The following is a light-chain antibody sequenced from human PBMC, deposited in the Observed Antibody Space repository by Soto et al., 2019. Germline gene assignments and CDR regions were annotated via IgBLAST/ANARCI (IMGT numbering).Light chain of an antibody. CDR2: VNS. J-gene: IGLJ2*01. CDR1: SSNIGAGYD. CDR3: QSYDSSLSVV. Sequence: QSVLTQPPSVSGAPGQRVTISCTGSSSNIGAGYDVHWYQQLPGAAPKLLIYVNSNRPSGVPDRFPGSKSGTSASLAITGLQAEGEADYYCQSYDSSLSVVFGGGTKLTL. V-gene: IGLV1-40*01.